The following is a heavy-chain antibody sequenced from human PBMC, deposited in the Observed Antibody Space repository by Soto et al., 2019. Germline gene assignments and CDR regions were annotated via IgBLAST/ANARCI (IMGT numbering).Heavy chain of an antibody. D-gene: IGHD1-1*01. CDR3: ARDLGLGYNSTFDY. V-gene: IGHV3-33*05. CDR2: ISPDGRYE. J-gene: IGHJ4*02. Sequence: QVQLVQSGGGVLNPGRPRRPSCAPSGFSFNSNAMHWVRQAPGKGLEWVALISPDGRYESYADSVKGRFTISRDNSKSTVFLQMNSLRVEDTAVYYCARDLGLGYNSTFDYWGQGTLVTVS. CDR1: GFSFNSNA.